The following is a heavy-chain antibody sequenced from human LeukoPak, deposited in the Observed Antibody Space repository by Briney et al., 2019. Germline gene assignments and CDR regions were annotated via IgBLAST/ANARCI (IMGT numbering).Heavy chain of an antibody. D-gene: IGHD3-3*01. Sequence: GGSLRLSCEASGFRFSSYRMSWVRQSPGKGLEWVATIKQDESETYYVDSVKGRFTISRDNAKNSLFLQMNSVRAEDTAVYYCARVFAYDFWSGYYIDYWGRGTLVSVSS. CDR3: ARVFAYDFWSGYYIDY. V-gene: IGHV3-7*01. J-gene: IGHJ4*02. CDR1: GFRFSSYR. CDR2: IKQDESET.